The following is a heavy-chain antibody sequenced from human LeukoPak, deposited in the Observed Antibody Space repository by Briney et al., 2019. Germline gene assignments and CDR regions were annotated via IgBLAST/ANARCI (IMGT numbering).Heavy chain of an antibody. J-gene: IGHJ4*02. V-gene: IGHV4-59*08. CDR2: IYYTGDT. D-gene: IGHD6-13*01. CDR3: TRHPRIIAGNPYFDY. Sequence: PSETLSLTCTVSGVSISSYYWNWIRQAPGKGLEWSGYIYYTGDTKFNPSLKSRVTISLDTSKNQFSLKLTSVTAADTAVYYCTRHPRIIAGNPYFDYWGQGTVVTVSS. CDR1: GVSISSYY.